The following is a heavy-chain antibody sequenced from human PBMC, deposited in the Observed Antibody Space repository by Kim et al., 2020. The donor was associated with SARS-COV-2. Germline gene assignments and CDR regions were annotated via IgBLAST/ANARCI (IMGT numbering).Heavy chain of an antibody. CDR3: ARLDSSSWYWGLRNGMDV. D-gene: IGHD6-13*01. V-gene: IGHV5-51*01. CDR1: GYSFTSYW. J-gene: IGHJ6*02. Sequence: GESLKISCKGSGYSFTSYWIGWVRQMPGKGLEWMGIIYPGDSDTRYSPSFQGQVTISADKSISTAYLQWSSLKASDTAMYYCARLDSSSWYWGLRNGMDVWGQGTTVTVSS. CDR2: IYPGDSDT.